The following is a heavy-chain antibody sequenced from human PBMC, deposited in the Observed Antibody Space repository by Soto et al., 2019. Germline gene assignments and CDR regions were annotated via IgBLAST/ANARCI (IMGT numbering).Heavy chain of an antibody. CDR3: ARDLSQFGVVIRGFDP. J-gene: IGHJ5*02. V-gene: IGHV4-4*07. D-gene: IGHD3-3*01. Sequence: SETLSLTCTVSGGSISSYYWSWIRQPAGKGLEWIGRIYTSGSTNYNPSLKSRVTMSVDTSKNQFSLKLSSVTAADTAVYYCARDLSQFGVVIRGFDPWGQGTLVTVSS. CDR2: IYTSGST. CDR1: GGSISSYY.